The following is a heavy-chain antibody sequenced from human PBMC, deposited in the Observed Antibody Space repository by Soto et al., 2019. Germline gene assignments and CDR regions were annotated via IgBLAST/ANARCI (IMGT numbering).Heavy chain of an antibody. CDR3: ARAFCGPVFCFGWFDP. D-gene: IGHD2-21*01. CDR1: GYLFIGYY. Sequence: ASVKVSCKASGYLFIGYYIHWMRQAPGQGLEWMGWTNPNSGGTEYAQKFQGRVTMTRDTSVSTVSMDLSSLTSDDTAIYYCARAFCGPVFCFGWFDPWGQGTLVTVSS. V-gene: IGHV1-2*02. CDR2: TNPNSGGT. J-gene: IGHJ5*02.